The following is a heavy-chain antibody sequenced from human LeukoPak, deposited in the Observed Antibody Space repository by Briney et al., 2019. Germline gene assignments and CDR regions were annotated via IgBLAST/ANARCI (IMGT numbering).Heavy chain of an antibody. J-gene: IGHJ3*02. D-gene: IGHD5-24*01. CDR1: GGSISSGGYY. V-gene: IGHV4-31*03. CDR2: IYYSGST. CDR3: ASSDGYNLRDAFDI. Sequence: SETLSLTCTVSGGSISSGGYYWSWIRQHPGKGLEWIGYIYYSGSTYYNPSLKSRVTMSVDTSKNQFSLKLSSVTAADTAVYYCASSDGYNLRDAFDIWGQGTMVTVSS.